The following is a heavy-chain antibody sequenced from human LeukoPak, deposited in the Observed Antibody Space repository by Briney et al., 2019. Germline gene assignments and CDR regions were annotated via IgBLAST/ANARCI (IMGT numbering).Heavy chain of an antibody. CDR3: ARGSTVTTVLGYYYYYYMDV. Sequence: ASVKVSCKASGYTFTGCYMHWVRQAPGQGLEWMGIINPSGGSTSYAQKFQGRVTMTRDTSTSTVYMELSSLRSEDTAVYYCARGSTVTTVLGYYYYYYMDVWGKGTTVTVSS. CDR2: INPSGGST. V-gene: IGHV1-46*01. CDR1: GYTFTGCY. D-gene: IGHD4-17*01. J-gene: IGHJ6*03.